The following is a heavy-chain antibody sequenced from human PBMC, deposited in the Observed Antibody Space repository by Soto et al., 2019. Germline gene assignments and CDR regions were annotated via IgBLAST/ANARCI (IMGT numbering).Heavy chain of an antibody. CDR3: AKADTYYYDSSGYIDY. D-gene: IGHD3-22*01. CDR1: GFTFSSYA. V-gene: IGHV3-23*01. CDR2: ISGSGGST. J-gene: IGHJ4*02. Sequence: PGGSLRLSCAASGFTFSSYAMSWVRQAPGKGLEWVSAISGSGGSTYYADSVKGRFTISRDNSKNTLYLQMNSLRAEDTAVYYCAKADTYYYDSSGYIDYWGQGTLVTVSS.